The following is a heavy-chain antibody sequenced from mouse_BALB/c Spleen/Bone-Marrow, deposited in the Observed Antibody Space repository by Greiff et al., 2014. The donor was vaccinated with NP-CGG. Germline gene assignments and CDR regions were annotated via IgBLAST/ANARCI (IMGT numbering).Heavy chain of an antibody. Sequence: EVKLVESGGGLMQPGGSRKLSCAASGFTFSNFGMHWVRQAPEKGLEWVAYISGGSSSIYYGDTVKGRFTISRDNPKNTLFLRMTSLRSGDTAMYFCSRGEDYDGYAMDYWGQGTSITVSS. CDR1: GFTFSNFG. CDR2: ISGGSSSI. J-gene: IGHJ4*01. CDR3: SRGEDYDGYAMDY. V-gene: IGHV5-17*02. D-gene: IGHD2-4*01.